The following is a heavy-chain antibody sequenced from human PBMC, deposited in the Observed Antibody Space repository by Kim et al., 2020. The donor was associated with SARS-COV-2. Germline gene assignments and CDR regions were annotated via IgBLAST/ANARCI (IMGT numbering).Heavy chain of an antibody. CDR1: GFTFSSYG. D-gene: IGHD3-10*01. J-gene: IGHJ6*02. Sequence: GGSLRLSCTASGFTFSSYGMHWVRQAPGKGLEWVAVISYDGRNKYYADSVKGRFTISRDNSKNTLYLQMNSLRAEDTAVYYCAKERLLWFGELLYGLAAYGMDVWGQGTTVTVSS. V-gene: IGHV3-30*18. CDR3: AKERLLWFGELLYGLAAYGMDV. CDR2: ISYDGRNK.